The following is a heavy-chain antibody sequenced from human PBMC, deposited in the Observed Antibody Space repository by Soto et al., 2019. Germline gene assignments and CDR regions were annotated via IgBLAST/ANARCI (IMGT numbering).Heavy chain of an antibody. CDR3: ASLTTETVETTGTVDY. CDR2: FDPEDGEA. Sequence: ASVKVSCKVSGYTVTDLSMHWVRQTPGKGLEWMGGFDPEDGEAIYAQKFQDRLTMTVDTSTDTVHMELGSLRSEDSAVYYCASLTTETVETTGTVDYWGQGTLVTVPS. CDR1: GYTVTDLS. D-gene: IGHD4-17*01. J-gene: IGHJ4*02. V-gene: IGHV1-24*01.